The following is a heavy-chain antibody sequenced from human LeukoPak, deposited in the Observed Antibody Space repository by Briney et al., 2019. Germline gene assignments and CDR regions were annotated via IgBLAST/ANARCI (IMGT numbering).Heavy chain of an antibody. J-gene: IGHJ3*02. CDR2: ISSSSSTI. CDR3: ARDYCSGGSCYWGAFDI. CDR1: GFTFSSYS. Sequence: PGGSLRLSCAASGFTFSSYSMNWVRQAPGKGLEWVSYISSSSSTIYYADSVKGRFTISRDNAKNSLYLQMNSLRAEDTAVYYCARDYCSGGSCYWGAFDIWGQGTMVTVSS. D-gene: IGHD2-15*01. V-gene: IGHV3-48*04.